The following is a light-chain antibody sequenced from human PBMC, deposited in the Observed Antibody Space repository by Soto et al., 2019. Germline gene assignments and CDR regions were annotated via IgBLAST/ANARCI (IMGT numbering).Light chain of an antibody. J-gene: IGKJ4*01. CDR2: DAS. Sequence: EIVLTQSPATLSLSPGERATLSCRASQSVSSYLAWYQQKPGQAPRLLIYDASNRANGIPARFSGSGSGTDYTLTISRLEPEDFAVYSCQQRSNWPKLTFGGGTKVEIK. CDR1: QSVSSY. V-gene: IGKV3-11*01. CDR3: QQRSNWPKLT.